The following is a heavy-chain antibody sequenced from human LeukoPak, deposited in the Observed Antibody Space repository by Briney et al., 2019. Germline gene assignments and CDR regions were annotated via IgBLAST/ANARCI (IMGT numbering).Heavy chain of an antibody. CDR1: GYTFTSCG. CDR2: ISAYNGNT. Sequence: ASVNVSCKASGYTFTSCGLSCVRDAPAQGLEWMGWISAYNGNTNYAQKLQGRVTITTDTSTSTAYMELRSLRSEDTAVYYCASGGLGNDYWGQGTLVTVSS. CDR3: ASGGLGNDY. V-gene: IGHV1-18*01. J-gene: IGHJ4*02. D-gene: IGHD3/OR15-3a*01.